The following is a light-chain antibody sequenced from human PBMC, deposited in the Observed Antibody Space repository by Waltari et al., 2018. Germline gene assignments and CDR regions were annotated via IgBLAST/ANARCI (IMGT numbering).Light chain of an antibody. V-gene: IGLV2-23*03. Sequence: QSALTQPASVSGSPGQSITISCTGTSSDVGSYNLVSWYQQHPGKAPKRMIYEGSKRTSGVSNRFSGSKSGNTASLTISGLQAEDEADYYCCSYAGSSTFDVVFGGGTKLTVL. J-gene: IGLJ2*01. CDR2: EGS. CDR1: SSDVGSYNL. CDR3: CSYAGSSTFDVV.